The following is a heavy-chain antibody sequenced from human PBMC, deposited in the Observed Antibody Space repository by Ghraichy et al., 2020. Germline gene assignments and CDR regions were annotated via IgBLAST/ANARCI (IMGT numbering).Heavy chain of an antibody. J-gene: IGHJ5*02. V-gene: IGHV4-4*07. CDR1: GGSFGTYY. CDR3: VRGGSSSRWFDP. D-gene: IGHD6-6*01. Sequence: SETLSLTCIVSGGSFGTYYWSWIRQPAGKGLEWIGRIYSSGSTNYNPSLESRVTMSIDTSKNQFSLKLKSVTAADTAVYFCVRGGSSSRWFDPWGQGTLVTVSS. CDR2: IYSSGST.